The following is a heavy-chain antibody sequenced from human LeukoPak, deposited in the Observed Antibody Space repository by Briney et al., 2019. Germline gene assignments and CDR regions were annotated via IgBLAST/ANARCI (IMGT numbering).Heavy chain of an antibody. CDR3: AELGITMIGGV. CDR1: GFIFRSYW. CDR2: IKQDGGEK. Sequence: GGSLRLSCAASGFIFRSYWMNWVRQAPGKGLEWVANIKQDGGEKYYVDSVKGRFTISRDNAKSSLYLQMNSLRAEDTAVYYCAELGITMIGGVWGKGTTVTISS. J-gene: IGHJ6*04. D-gene: IGHD3-10*02. V-gene: IGHV3-7*01.